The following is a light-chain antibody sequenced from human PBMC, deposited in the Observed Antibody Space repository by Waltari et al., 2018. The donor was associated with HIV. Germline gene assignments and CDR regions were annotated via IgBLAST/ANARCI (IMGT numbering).Light chain of an antibody. CDR3: QQYNNWLQRT. CDR2: GAS. CDR1: QSVSSN. V-gene: IGKV3-15*01. J-gene: IGKJ1*01. Sequence: ERVMTQSPATLSVSPGERATLSCRASQSVSSNLAWYQQKPGQAPRLLIYGASTRATGIPARFSGSGSGTEFTLTISSQQSEDFAVYYCQQYNNWLQRTFGQGTKVEIK.